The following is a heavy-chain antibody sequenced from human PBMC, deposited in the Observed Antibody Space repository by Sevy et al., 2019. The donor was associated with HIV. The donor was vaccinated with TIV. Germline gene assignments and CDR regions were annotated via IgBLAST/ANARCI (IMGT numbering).Heavy chain of an antibody. D-gene: IGHD1-26*01. CDR2: IKSKADGGTP. Sequence: GGCLRLSCGASGFIFSNAWMSCVRQAPGKGLEWVGRIKSKADGGTPDYAAPVKGTFTISRDDSINTLYLQMNSLRTDDTAVYYCGYSEYGYYYDYWGQGTLVTVSS. CDR3: GYSEYGYYYDY. J-gene: IGHJ4*02. V-gene: IGHV3-15*01. CDR1: GFIFSNAW.